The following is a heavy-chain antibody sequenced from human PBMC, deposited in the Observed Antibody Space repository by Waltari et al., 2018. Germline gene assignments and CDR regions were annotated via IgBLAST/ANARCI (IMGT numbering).Heavy chain of an antibody. V-gene: IGHV4-59*01. J-gene: IGHJ5*02. CDR2: IYYTGST. CDR3: ARGGGGDWEWFDP. Sequence: QVQLQESGPSLLKHSATLSLICTVSGGSISGFYWSWVRQPPGKGLDWIGYIYYTGSTNFNPSLKSRVTMSVDTSKNQFSLKLSSVTAADTAFYYCARGGGGDWEWFDPWGQGTLVTVSS. CDR1: GGSISGFY. D-gene: IGHD2-21*02.